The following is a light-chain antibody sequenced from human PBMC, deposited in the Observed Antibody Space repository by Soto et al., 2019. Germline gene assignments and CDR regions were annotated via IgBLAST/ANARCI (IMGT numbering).Light chain of an antibody. Sequence: VLTQSPGTLSLSPGETATLSCRASQVSKTFYFGGYQQKPGQSPRRLIYGVYSRATGTPDRFSGSGSATAFTLPTSRLEPEDSAVYYCQFYGSSLITFGQGTRLEIK. J-gene: IGKJ5*01. V-gene: IGKV3-20*01. CDR2: GVY. CDR1: QVSKTFY. CDR3: QFYGSSLIT.